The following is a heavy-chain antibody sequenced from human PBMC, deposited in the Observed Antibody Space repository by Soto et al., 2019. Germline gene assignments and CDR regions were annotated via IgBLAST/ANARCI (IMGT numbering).Heavy chain of an antibody. CDR1: GFTFSSYS. J-gene: IGHJ4*02. Sequence: EVQLVESGGGLVQPGGSLRLSCAASGFTFSSYSMNWVRQAPGKGLEWVSYISSSSSTIYYADSVKGRFTISRDNAKNSLYLQINSLRDEDTAVYYCARLRSSLSYYFDYWGQGTLVTVSS. V-gene: IGHV3-48*02. CDR2: ISSSSSTI. D-gene: IGHD6-6*01. CDR3: ARLRSSLSYYFDY.